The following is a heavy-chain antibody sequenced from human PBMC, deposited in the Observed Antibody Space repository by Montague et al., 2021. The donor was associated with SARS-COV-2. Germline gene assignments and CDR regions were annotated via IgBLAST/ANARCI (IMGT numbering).Heavy chain of an antibody. J-gene: IGHJ4*02. CDR3: ARHMGQVYGGNTNVPTFGY. CDR1: GGSISSSSYY. V-gene: IGHV4-39*01. CDR2: NYYSGST. D-gene: IGHD4-23*01. Sequence: SQTLSLTCTVSGGSISSSSYYWGWISQPPGTGLEWIGSNYYSGSTYYNPSLKSRVTISVDTSKNQFSLKLSFVTAADTAVYYCARHMGQVYGGNTNVPTFGYWGPGTLVSVS.